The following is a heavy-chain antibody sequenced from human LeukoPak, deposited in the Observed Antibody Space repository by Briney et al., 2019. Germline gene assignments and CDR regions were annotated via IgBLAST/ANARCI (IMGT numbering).Heavy chain of an antibody. V-gene: IGHV1-69*04. CDR3: ASPGIALYYFGY. Sequence: EASVKVSCKASGGTFSSYAISWVRQAPGQGLEWMGRIIPILGIANYAQKFQGRVTITADKSTSTAYMELSSLRSEDTAVYYCASPGIALYYFGYWGQGTLVTVSS. CDR1: GGTFSSYA. D-gene: IGHD1-14*01. J-gene: IGHJ4*02. CDR2: IIPILGIA.